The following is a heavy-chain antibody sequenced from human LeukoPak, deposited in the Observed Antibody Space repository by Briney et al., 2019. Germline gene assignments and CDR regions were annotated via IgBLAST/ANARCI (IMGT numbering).Heavy chain of an antibody. Sequence: GGSLRLSCAASGFTFTSYAMSWVRQAPGKGLEWVSAISGSGGSTYYADSVKGRFTISRDNSKNTLYLQMNSLRAEDTAVYYCARGDYGNLFDYWGRGTLVTVSS. J-gene: IGHJ4*02. CDR2: ISGSGGST. CDR3: ARGDYGNLFDY. CDR1: GFTFTSYA. V-gene: IGHV3-23*01. D-gene: IGHD4-17*01.